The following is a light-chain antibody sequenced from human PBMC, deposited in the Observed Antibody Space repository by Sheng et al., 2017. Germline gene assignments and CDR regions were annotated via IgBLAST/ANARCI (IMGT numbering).Light chain of an antibody. Sequence: SFEVTQPPSVSVSPGQTAIITCSGDRLSDKYVCWYQQKSGQSPVLVIYQDNKRPSGIPERFSGSNSANTATLTISGTQAVDEADYYCQAWDNTTFXFGTGTKVTVL. V-gene: IGLV3-1*01. CDR3: QAWDNTTFX. J-gene: IGLJ1*01. CDR1: RLSDKY. CDR2: QDN.